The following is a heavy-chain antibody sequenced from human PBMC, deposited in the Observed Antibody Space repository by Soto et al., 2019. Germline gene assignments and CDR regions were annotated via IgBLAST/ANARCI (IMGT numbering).Heavy chain of an antibody. D-gene: IGHD3-10*01. CDR1: GYTFTSYD. J-gene: IGHJ6*02. CDR2: MNPNSGNT. Sequence: ASVKVSCKASGYTFTSYDINWVRQATGQGLEWMGWMNPNSGNTGYAQKFQGRVTMTRNTSISTAYMELSSLRSEDTAVYYCARGRFLYYYGSGSYYNVGRYYGMDVWGQGTTVTVSS. CDR3: ARGRFLYYYGSGSYYNVGRYYGMDV. V-gene: IGHV1-8*01.